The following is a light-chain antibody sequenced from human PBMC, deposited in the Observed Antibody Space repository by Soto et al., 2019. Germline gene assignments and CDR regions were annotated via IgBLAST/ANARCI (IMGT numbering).Light chain of an antibody. Sequence: EIVLTQSPATLSLSPGERATLSCRASQSVSSYLAWYQQKPGQAPRLLIYDASNRATGIPARFSGSGSGTDFTLTISSLEPEDFAVYYCQQRSNWPPLTFGPGTKVDNK. J-gene: IGKJ3*01. CDR3: QQRSNWPPLT. V-gene: IGKV3-11*01. CDR2: DAS. CDR1: QSVSSY.